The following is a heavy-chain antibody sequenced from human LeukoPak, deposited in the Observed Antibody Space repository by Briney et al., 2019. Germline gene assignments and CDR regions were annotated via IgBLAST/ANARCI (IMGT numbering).Heavy chain of an antibody. J-gene: IGHJ6*03. Sequence: GGSLRLSCAASGFTFSSYAMSWVRQAPGKGLEWVSSIGNTGSPTFYADSVKGRFTISRDNSKSTLHLQMHSLRVEDTAVYSCARRFYYMDVWGKGTTVTVSS. CDR2: IGNTGSPT. CDR3: ARRFYYMDV. CDR1: GFTFSSYA. V-gene: IGHV3-23*01.